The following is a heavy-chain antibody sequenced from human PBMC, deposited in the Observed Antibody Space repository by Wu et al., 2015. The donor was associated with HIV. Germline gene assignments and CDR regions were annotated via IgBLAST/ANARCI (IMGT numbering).Heavy chain of an antibody. CDR2: VDPEDGET. CDR1: GYTFTDYY. J-gene: IGHJ3*02. V-gene: IGHV1-69-2*01. CDR3: ATDASRGGAVYSGSYFDAFDI. Sequence: QLVQSGAEVKKPGATVKISCKVSGYTFTDYYMHWVQQAPGKGLEWMGLVDPEDGETIYAEKFQDRVTITADTSTDTAYMELSSLRSEDTAVYYCATDASRGGAVYSGSYFDAFDIWGQGTMVTVSS. D-gene: IGHD1-26*01.